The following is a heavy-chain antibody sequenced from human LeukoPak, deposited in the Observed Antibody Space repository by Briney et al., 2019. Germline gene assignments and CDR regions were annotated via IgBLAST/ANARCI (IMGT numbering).Heavy chain of an antibody. V-gene: IGHV3-74*01. CDR2: INTDGSRT. D-gene: IGHD3-16*02. Sequence: PGGSLRLSCAASGFTCSNYWMDWVRKAPGKGLVWVSRINTDGSRTTYADSVKGRFTISRDNAKNTLYLQMNSLRADDTAVYFCARGLGGSYPFDCWGQGALVTVSS. CDR1: GFTCSNYW. J-gene: IGHJ4*02. CDR3: ARGLGGSYPFDC.